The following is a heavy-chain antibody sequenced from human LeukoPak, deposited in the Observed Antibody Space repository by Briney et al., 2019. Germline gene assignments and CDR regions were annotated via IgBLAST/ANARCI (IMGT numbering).Heavy chain of an antibody. V-gene: IGHV3-23*01. CDR2: TSDRGDYT. Sequence: GGSLRLSCAASGFTFTSYSMSWVRQAPGKGLEWVSGTSDRGDYTYYADSVKGRFTTSRDNSKNTLYLQMNSLRAEDTALYFCAKKAQYNGNYPLDYWCQGTLVTVSS. J-gene: IGHJ4*02. D-gene: IGHD1-26*01. CDR1: GFTFTSYS. CDR3: AKKAQYNGNYPLDY.